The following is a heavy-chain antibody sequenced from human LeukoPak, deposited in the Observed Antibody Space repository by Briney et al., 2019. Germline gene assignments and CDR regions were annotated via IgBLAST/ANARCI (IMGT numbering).Heavy chain of an antibody. CDR2: INHSGST. V-gene: IGHV4-34*01. CDR3: ARGSKGQLARAYAYYYYMDV. J-gene: IGHJ6*03. D-gene: IGHD6-6*01. CDR1: GGSFSGYY. Sequence: PSETLSLTCAVYGGSFSGYYWSWIRQPPGKGLEWIGEINHSGSTNYNPSLKSRVTISVDTSKNQFSLKLSSVTAADTAVYYCARGSKGQLARAYAYYYYMDVWGKGTTVTVSS.